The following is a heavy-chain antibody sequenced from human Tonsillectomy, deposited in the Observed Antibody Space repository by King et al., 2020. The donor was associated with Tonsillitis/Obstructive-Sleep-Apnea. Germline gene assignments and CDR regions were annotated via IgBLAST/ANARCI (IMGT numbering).Heavy chain of an antibody. D-gene: IGHD3-10*01. CDR1: GFTFSSYA. CDR2: ISYDGSNK. CDR3: AREGGSGRYYFDY. J-gene: IGHJ4*02. Sequence: VQLVESGGGVVQPGRSLRLSCAASGFTFSSYAMHWVRQAPGKGLEWVAVISYDGSNKYYADSVKGRFTISRDNSKNTLYLQMNSLRAEDTAVYYCAREGGSGRYYFDYWVQGTLVSVSS. V-gene: IGHV3-30*04.